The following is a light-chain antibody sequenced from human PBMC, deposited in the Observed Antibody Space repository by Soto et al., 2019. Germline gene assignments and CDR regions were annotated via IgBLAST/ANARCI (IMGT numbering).Light chain of an antibody. CDR3: QQRSSWLWLT. J-gene: IGKJ4*01. Sequence: EIVLTQSPATLSLSPGEGATLSCRTSQSVGSHLAWYQQKPGQVPRLLIHDASRRATGIPDRFSGSVSGTDFTLTISSLEPEDFAVYYCQQRSSWLWLTLGGGTKVEIK. CDR1: QSVGSH. V-gene: IGKV3-11*01. CDR2: DAS.